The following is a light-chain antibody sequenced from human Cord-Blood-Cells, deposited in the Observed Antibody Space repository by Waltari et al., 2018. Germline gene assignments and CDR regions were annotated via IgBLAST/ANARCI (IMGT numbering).Light chain of an antibody. CDR3: QQSYSTPYA. J-gene: IGKJ2*01. CDR2: AAS. Sequence: DIQMTQSPSSLSASVGDRVTITCRASQSISSYLNWYQQKPGKAQNSLIYAASSLQSGVPSRFSGIGTGTEVTLTISSRQPEDSATYYFQQSYSTPYAFGQWTKLEIK. CDR1: QSISSY. V-gene: IGKV1-39*01.